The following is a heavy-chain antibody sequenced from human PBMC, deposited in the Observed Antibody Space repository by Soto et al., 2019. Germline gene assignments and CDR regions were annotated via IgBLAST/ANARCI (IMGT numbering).Heavy chain of an antibody. CDR3: ARDGFCTSTTCRVGNWFDP. CDR1: GGSFSGYY. D-gene: IGHD2-2*01. Sequence: SETLSLTCVVYGGSFSGYYWSWIRQSPGKGLEWIGGINHRGSTNYNPSLESRVTTSVDTSKNQFSLKLPSVTAADTAMYYCARDGFCTSTTCRVGNWFDPWGQGTLVTVSS. J-gene: IGHJ5*02. CDR2: INHRGST. V-gene: IGHV4-34*01.